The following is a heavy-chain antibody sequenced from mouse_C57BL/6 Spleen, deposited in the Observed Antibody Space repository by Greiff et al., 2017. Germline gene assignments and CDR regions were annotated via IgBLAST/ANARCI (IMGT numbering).Heavy chain of an antibody. J-gene: IGHJ2*01. CDR2: ISSGSSTI. D-gene: IGHD2-4*01. Sequence: DVKLVESGGGLVKPGGSLKLSCAASGFTFSDYGMHWVRQAPEKGLEWVAYISSGSSTIYYADTVKGRFTISRDNAKNTLFLQMTSLRSEDTAMYYCARRYDYDVRYFDDWGQGTTLTVSS. CDR1: GFTFSDYG. CDR3: ARRYDYDVRYFDD. V-gene: IGHV5-17*01.